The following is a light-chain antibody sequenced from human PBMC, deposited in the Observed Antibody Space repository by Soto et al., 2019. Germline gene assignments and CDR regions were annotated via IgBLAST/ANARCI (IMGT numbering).Light chain of an antibody. Sequence: DIQMTQSPSSLSASVGDRVTITCRASQGITNYLAWYQQKPGKVPKLLIYAASTLQSGVPSRFSGSGSGTYFAITISSRQPEDVATYYCQKYNSAPLTFGGGTKVEIK. V-gene: IGKV1-27*01. J-gene: IGKJ4*01. CDR3: QKYNSAPLT. CDR2: AAS. CDR1: QGITNY.